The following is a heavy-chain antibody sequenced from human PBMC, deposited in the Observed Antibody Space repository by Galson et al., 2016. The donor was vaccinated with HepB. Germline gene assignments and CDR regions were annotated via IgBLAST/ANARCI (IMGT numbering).Heavy chain of an antibody. D-gene: IGHD1-20*01. J-gene: IGHJ4*02. V-gene: IGHV1-69*01. Sequence: SCKASGGTFSRYPISWVRQAPGQGLEWMGGIIPMFGTARYAQKFQGRVTITADESTSTDYMDLTSLRSEDTAVYYCARGGFDNWDEADPFDYWGQGTLVTVSS. CDR2: IIPMFGTA. CDR1: GGTFSRYP. CDR3: ARGGFDNWDEADPFDY.